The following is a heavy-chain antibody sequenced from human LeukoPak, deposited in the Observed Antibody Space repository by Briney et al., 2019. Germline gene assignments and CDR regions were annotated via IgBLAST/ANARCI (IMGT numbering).Heavy chain of an antibody. CDR1: GYTLTELS. D-gene: IGHD6-6*01. CDR3: AKDALSSFRPSYYFDY. Sequence: ASVKVSCKVSGYTLTELSMHWVRQAPGKGLEWMGGFDPEDGETIYAQKFQGGVTMTEDTSTDTAYMELSSLRSEDTAVYYCAKDALSSFRPSYYFDYWGQGTLVTVSS. J-gene: IGHJ4*02. V-gene: IGHV1-24*01. CDR2: FDPEDGET.